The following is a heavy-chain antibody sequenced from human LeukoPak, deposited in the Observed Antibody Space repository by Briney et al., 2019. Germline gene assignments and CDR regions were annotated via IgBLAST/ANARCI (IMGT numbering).Heavy chain of an antibody. CDR3: ARLGFCTSTSCP. J-gene: IGHJ5*02. CDR2: IAYSGST. Sequence: PSETLSLTCTVSGGSVCSSTYYWGWIRQPPGKGLEWIASIAYSGSTYNPSLKSRVTISVDTSKNQFSLKLSSVTAADTAVYYCARLGFCTSTSCPWGQGTLVTVSS. V-gene: IGHV4-39*01. D-gene: IGHD2-2*01. CDR1: GGSVCSSTYY.